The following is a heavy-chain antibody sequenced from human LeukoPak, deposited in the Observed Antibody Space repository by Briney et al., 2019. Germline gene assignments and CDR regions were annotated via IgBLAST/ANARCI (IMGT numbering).Heavy chain of an antibody. D-gene: IGHD1-26*01. V-gene: IGHV4-38-2*02. Sequence: SETLSLTCTVSGYSISSGYYWGWIRQPPGKGLEWIGSIYHSGSTYYNPSLKSRVTISVDTSKNQFSLKLSSVTAADTAEYYCARGGSYFDYWGQGTLVTVSS. J-gene: IGHJ4*02. CDR1: GYSISSGYY. CDR3: ARGGSYFDY. CDR2: IYHSGST.